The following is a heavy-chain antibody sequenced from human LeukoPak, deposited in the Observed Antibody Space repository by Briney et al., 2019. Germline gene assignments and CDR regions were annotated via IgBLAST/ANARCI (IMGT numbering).Heavy chain of an antibody. CDR2: ISDSGGSS. Sequence: GGSLRLSCAASGFTFSSYAMSWIRQGPGKGLEWVSGISDSGGSSYYADSVKGRFTVSRDNSKNTLYLQMDSLRAEDTAVYYCAKGYRFFDYWGQGTLVTVSS. CDR1: GFTFSSYA. D-gene: IGHD3-16*02. J-gene: IGHJ4*02. CDR3: AKGYRFFDY. V-gene: IGHV3-23*01.